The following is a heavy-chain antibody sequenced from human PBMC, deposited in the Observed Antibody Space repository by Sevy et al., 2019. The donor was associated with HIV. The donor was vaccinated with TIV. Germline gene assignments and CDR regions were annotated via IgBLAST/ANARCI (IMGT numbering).Heavy chain of an antibody. CDR3: ARHSHGSGTYYVPFDS. CDR1: GYSITSGYL. V-gene: IGHV4-38-2*01. D-gene: IGHD3-10*01. Sequence: SETLSLTCAVSGYSITSGYLWGWIRQPPGKGLEWIGSVFHSGSTYYNPSLNSRVILSVDSSKNQFSLKLNSVTAADTVVYYWARHSHGSGTYYVPFDSWGQGTLVTVSS. J-gene: IGHJ4*02. CDR2: VFHSGST.